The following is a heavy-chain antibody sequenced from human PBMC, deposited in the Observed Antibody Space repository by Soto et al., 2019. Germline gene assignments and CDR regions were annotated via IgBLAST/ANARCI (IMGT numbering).Heavy chain of an antibody. CDR2: IYYSGST. D-gene: IGHD3-22*01. CDR3: ARVASYYYDSSGTNFDH. CDR1: GGSISSYY. Sequence: PSETLSLTCTVSGGSISSYYWSWIRQPPGKGLEWIGYIYYSGSTNYNPSLKSRVTISVDTSKNQFSLKLSSVTAADTAVYYYARVASYYYDSSGTNFDHGGQGTLVTVSS. V-gene: IGHV4-59*01. J-gene: IGHJ4*02.